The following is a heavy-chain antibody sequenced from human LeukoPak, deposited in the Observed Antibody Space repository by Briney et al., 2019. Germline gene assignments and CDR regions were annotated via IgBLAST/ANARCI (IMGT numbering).Heavy chain of an antibody. CDR1: GYTFTGYY. V-gene: IGHV1-18*04. CDR3: ARIPGYSSGWLGKHYNWFDP. CDR2: ISAYNGNT. Sequence: GASVKVSCKASGYTFTGYYIHWVRQAPGQGREWMGWISAYNGNTNYAQKLQGRVTMTTDTSTSTAYMELRSLRSDDTAVYYCARIPGYSSGWLGKHYNWFDPGGQGTLVTVSS. D-gene: IGHD6-19*01. J-gene: IGHJ5*02.